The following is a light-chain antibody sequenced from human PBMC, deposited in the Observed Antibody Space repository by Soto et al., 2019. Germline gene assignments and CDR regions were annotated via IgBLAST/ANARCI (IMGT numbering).Light chain of an antibody. J-gene: IGKJ1*01. CDR1: QSISSW. Sequence: DIQMTQSPYTLSASVGDRVTITCLASQSISSWLAWYQQKPGKAPKLLIFDASNVESGVPSRFSGSESVTEFILTISSLQPDDLATYYCQQYNRYPWTFGPGTKVDIK. CDR3: QQYNRYPWT. CDR2: DAS. V-gene: IGKV1-5*01.